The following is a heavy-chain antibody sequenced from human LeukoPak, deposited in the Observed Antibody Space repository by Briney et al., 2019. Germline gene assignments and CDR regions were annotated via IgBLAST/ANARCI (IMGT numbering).Heavy chain of an antibody. D-gene: IGHD5-24*01. CDR3: TRDFSAKMATITDI. Sequence: EASVKVSCKTSGYTFLDYGISWLRQAPGQGLEWMGWVGPYNGKTQYSQKSQGRITLTTDTLTNTAFMELTSLSPDDTAIYYCTRDFSAKMATITDIWGQGTLVAVSS. V-gene: IGHV1-18*01. CDR1: GYTFLDYG. CDR2: VGPYNGKT. J-gene: IGHJ4*02.